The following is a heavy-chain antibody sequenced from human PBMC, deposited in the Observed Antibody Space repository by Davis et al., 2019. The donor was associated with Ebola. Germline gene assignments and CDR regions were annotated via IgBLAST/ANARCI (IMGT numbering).Heavy chain of an antibody. Sequence: PGGSLRLSCKGSGYSFTNYWIGWVRQMPGKGLEWMGIIYPGDSDTRYSPSFQGQVTISADKSISTAYLQWSSLKASDTAMYYCARLSIVGATTFDYWGQGTLVTVSS. J-gene: IGHJ4*02. CDR1: GYSFTNYW. V-gene: IGHV5-51*01. CDR2: IYPGDSDT. CDR3: ARLSIVGATTFDY. D-gene: IGHD1-26*01.